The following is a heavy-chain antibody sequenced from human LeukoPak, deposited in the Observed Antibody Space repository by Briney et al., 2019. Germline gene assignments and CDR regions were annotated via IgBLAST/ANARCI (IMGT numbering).Heavy chain of an antibody. V-gene: IGHV4-59*01. CDR3: ARWRYLDV. J-gene: IGHJ6*02. Sequence: SETLSLTCTVSGGSISTFYWSWVRQPPGKGLEYIGYIDYSGSANYNPSLKSRVTISVDASKNQFSLKLSSVTAADTAIYYCARWRYLDVWGQGTTVTVSS. CDR1: GGSISTFY. D-gene: IGHD3-9*01. CDR2: IDYSGSA.